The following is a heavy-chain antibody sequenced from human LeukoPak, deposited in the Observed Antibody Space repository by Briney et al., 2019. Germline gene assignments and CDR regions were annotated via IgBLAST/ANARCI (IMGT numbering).Heavy chain of an antibody. CDR3: AGTPPNWGADY. J-gene: IGHJ4*02. D-gene: IGHD7-27*01. CDR1: GYTFTSYD. V-gene: IGHV1-8*01. CDR2: MSPNSGNT. Sequence: ASVTVSCKASGYTFTSYDSNWVRQAPGQGVEWMGWMSPNSGNTGYAQKFQGRVTMTRDTSIGTAYLELSSLKSEDTAVYYCAGTPPNWGADYWGQGTLVTVSS.